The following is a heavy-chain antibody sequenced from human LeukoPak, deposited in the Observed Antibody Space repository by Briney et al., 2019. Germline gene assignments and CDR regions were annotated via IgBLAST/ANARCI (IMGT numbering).Heavy chain of an antibody. CDR2: MNPNSGNT. D-gene: IGHD3-22*01. CDR3: ARAVYYYDSSGYYSNTFDP. CDR1: GYTFTRYD. Sequence: ASVKVSCKASGYTFTRYDINWVRPATGQGLEWMGWMNPNSGNTGYAQKFQGRVTMTRNTSISTAYMELSSLRSEDTAVYYCARAVYYYDSSGYYSNTFDPWGQGTLVTVSS. V-gene: IGHV1-8*01. J-gene: IGHJ5*02.